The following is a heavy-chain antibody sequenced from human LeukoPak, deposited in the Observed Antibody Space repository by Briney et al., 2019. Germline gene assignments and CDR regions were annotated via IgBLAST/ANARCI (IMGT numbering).Heavy chain of an antibody. Sequence: PGGSLRLSCAASGFTVSSNYMSWVRQAPGKGLEWVSVIYSGGKTYYADSVKGRFTISRDNSKNTLYLQMNSLRAEDTAVYYCARDGGSGNPRFESWGQGTLVTVSS. CDR1: GFTVSSNY. D-gene: IGHD3-10*01. V-gene: IGHV3-53*01. CDR3: ARDGGSGNPRFES. J-gene: IGHJ4*02. CDR2: IYSGGKT.